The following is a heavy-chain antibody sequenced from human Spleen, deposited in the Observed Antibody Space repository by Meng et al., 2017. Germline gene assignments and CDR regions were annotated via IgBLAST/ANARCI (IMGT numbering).Heavy chain of an antibody. D-gene: IGHD4-11*01. V-gene: IGHV4-34*01. CDR3: ARGPTTMAHDFDY. CDR2: INHSGST. Sequence: QVQLPQWGPGLLKPSATLSLTCVVSGGSFSDYYWSWIRQPPGKGLEWIGEINHSGSTNYNPSLESRATISVDTSQNNLSLKLSSVTAADSAVYYCARGPTTMAHDFDYWGQGTLVTVSS. CDR1: GGSFSDYY. J-gene: IGHJ4*02.